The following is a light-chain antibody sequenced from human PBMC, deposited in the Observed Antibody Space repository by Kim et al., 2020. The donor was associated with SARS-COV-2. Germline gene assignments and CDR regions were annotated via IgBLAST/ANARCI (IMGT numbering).Light chain of an antibody. CDR3: QPLRT. V-gene: IGKV3-20*01. CDR1: QSVSSSY. CDR2: GAS. Sequence: IVLTQSPGTLSLSPGERATLSCRASQSVSSSYLAWYQQKPGQAPRLLIYGASSRATGIPDRFSGSGSGTDFTLTISRLEPEDFAVYYCQPLRTFGQGTKVEIK. J-gene: IGKJ1*01.